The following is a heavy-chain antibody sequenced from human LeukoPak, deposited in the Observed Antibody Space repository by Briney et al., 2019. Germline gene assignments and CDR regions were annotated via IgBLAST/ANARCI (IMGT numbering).Heavy chain of an antibody. D-gene: IGHD1-26*01. V-gene: IGHV1-18*01. CDR1: GYTFTSYG. CDR3: ARGGSGSYWSRELWPGY. CDR2: ISAYNGNT. Sequence: ASVKVSCKASGYTFTSYGISWVRQAPGQGLEWMGWISAYNGNTNYAQKLQGRVTMTTDTSTSTAYLELRSLRYDDPAVYYCARGGSGSYWSRELWPGYWGQGTLVTVSS. J-gene: IGHJ4*02.